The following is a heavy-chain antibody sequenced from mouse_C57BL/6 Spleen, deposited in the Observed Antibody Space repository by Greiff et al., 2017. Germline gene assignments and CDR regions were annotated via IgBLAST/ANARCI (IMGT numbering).Heavy chain of an antibody. Sequence: VMLVESGPELVKPGASVKISCKASGYAFSSSWMNWVKQRPGKGLEWIGRIYPGDGDTNYNGKFKGKATLTADKSSSTAYMQLSSLTSEDSAVYFCARSGIYYGNYFDYWGQGTTLTVSS. CDR3: ARSGIYYGNYFDY. D-gene: IGHD2-1*01. CDR2: IYPGDGDT. J-gene: IGHJ2*01. CDR1: GYAFSSSW. V-gene: IGHV1-82*01.